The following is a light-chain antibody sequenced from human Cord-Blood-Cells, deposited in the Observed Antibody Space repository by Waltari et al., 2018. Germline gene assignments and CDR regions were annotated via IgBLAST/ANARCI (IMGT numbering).Light chain of an antibody. V-gene: IGLV1-44*01. CDR2: SNN. Sequence: QSVLTQPPSASGTPGQTVTISCSGSSSNTGSNTVTWYQQLPGTAPKLLIYSNNQRPSGVPDRFSGSKSGTSASLAISGPQSEDEADYYCAAWDDSLNGRVFGGGTKLTVL. J-gene: IGLJ3*02. CDR1: SSNTGSNT. CDR3: AAWDDSLNGRV.